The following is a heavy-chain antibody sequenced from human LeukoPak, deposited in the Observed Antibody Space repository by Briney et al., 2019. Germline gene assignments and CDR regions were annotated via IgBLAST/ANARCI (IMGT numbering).Heavy chain of an antibody. D-gene: IGHD5-24*01. CDR3: ARGDGYNTDY. CDR2: VYYSGST. J-gene: IGHJ4*02. V-gene: IGHV4-31*03. Sequence: PSQTLSLTCTVSGGSITSGAYYWSWIRQLPGRGLEWIGYVYYSGSTYYNPSLKSRLAISVDTSKNQFSLNLSSVTAADTAVYYCARGDGYNTDYWGQGTLVTVS. CDR1: GGSITSGAYY.